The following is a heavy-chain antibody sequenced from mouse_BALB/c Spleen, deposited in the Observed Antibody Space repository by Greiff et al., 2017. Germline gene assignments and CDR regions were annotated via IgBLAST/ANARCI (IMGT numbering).Heavy chain of an antibody. CDR2: ISNGGGST. CDR3: ARRMGLRQAVEFAY. Sequence: DVHLVESGGGLVQPGGSLKLSCAASGFTFSSYTMSWVRQTPEKRLEWVAYISNGGGSTYYPDTVKGRFTISRDNAKNTLYLQMSSLKSEDTAMYYCARRMGLRQAVEFAYWGQGTLVTVSA. D-gene: IGHD2-4*01. CDR1: GFTFSSYT. V-gene: IGHV5-12-2*01. J-gene: IGHJ3*01.